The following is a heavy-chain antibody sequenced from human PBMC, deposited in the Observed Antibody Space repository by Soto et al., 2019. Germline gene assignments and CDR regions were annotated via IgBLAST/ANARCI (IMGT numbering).Heavy chain of an antibody. J-gene: IGHJ6*02. D-gene: IGHD3-10*01. CDR3: VRQGFGRLHGLVDV. V-gene: IGHV4-59*08. CDR2: IYYSGST. Sequence: SETLSLTCTVSGGSISGYYWSWVRQPPGKGLEWIGHIYYSGSTNYNPSLQSRVTISIDTSTKQFFLKLSSVTAADTAVYYCVRQGFGRLHGLVDVWGQGTTVTVSS. CDR1: GGSISGYY.